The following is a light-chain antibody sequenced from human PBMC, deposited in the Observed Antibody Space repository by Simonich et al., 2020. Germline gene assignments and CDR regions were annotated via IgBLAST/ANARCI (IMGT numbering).Light chain of an antibody. CDR3: QQYYSTPLT. CDR1: QSVLYSSHNKNY. Sequence: DIVMTQSPDSLAVSLGARATITCKSSQSVLYSSHNKNYLAWYQQKPGQPPKLLIYWASTRESGVPDRFSGSGSGTDFTLTISSLQAEDVAVYYCQQYYSTPLTFGGGTKVEIK. CDR2: WAS. J-gene: IGKJ4*01. V-gene: IGKV4-1*01.